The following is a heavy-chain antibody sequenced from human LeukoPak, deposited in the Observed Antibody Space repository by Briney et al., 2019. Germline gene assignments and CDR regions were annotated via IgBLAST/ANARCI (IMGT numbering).Heavy chain of an antibody. CDR2: ISAYNGNT. Sequence: ASVKVSCKASGYTFTSYGISWVRQAPGQGLEWMGWISAYNGNTNYAQKLQGRVTMTTDTSTSTAYMELRSLRSDDTAVYYCARLQLLQAYYYYYMDVWGKETTVTVSS. J-gene: IGHJ6*03. D-gene: IGHD2-2*01. V-gene: IGHV1-18*01. CDR3: ARLQLLQAYYYYYMDV. CDR1: GYTFTSYG.